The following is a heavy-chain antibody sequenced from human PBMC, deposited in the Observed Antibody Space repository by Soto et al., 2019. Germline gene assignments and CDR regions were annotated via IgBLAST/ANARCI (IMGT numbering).Heavy chain of an antibody. CDR3: ARRGSGSDYDY. CDR2: ISGSGGST. V-gene: IGHV3-23*01. CDR1: GFTFSSYA. D-gene: IGHD1-26*01. J-gene: IGHJ4*02. Sequence: EVQLLESGGGLVQPGGSLRLSCAASGFTFSSYAMRWVRQAPGKGLEWVSAISGSGGSTYYADSVKGRFTISRDNSKNTLYLQMTRLSAEDTAVYYCARRGSGSDYDYWGQGTLVTASS.